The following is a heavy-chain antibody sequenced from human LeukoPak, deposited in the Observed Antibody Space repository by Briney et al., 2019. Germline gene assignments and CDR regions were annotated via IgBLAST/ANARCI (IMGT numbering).Heavy chain of an antibody. V-gene: IGHV3-30-3*01. CDR2: ISYDGSNK. J-gene: IGHJ4*02. D-gene: IGHD1-26*01. CDR3: ARGYNGLDY. CDR1: GFTFSSYA. Sequence: GGSLRLSCAASGFTFSSYAMHWVRQAPGKGLEWVAVISYDGSNKYYADSVKGRFTISRDNSKNTLYLQMNSLRAEDTAVYYCARGYNGLDYWGQGTLVTVSS.